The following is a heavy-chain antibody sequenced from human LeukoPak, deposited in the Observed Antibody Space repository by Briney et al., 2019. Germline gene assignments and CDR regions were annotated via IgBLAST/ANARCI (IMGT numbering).Heavy chain of an antibody. CDR1: GFTFSDYY. D-gene: IGHD2-2*01. CDR3: TTYSSSNGREFQY. CDR2: IQQHGSET. Sequence: GGSLRLSCAASGFTFSDYYMSWIRQAPGKGLEWVANIQQHGSETYYGDSVKGRFTISRDDAKNSLYLQMNSLRAEDTAVYYCTTYSSSNGREFQYWGQGTLVTVSS. J-gene: IGHJ1*01. V-gene: IGHV3-7*01.